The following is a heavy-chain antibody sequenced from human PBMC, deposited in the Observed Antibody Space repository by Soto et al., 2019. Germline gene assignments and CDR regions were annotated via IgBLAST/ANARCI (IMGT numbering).Heavy chain of an antibody. Sequence: QVQLVQSGAEVKKPGASVKVSCKASGYTFTSYDINWVRQATGQGLEWMGWMNPNSGNTGYAQKFQGRVTMTRNTSISTANMELSSLRSEDTAVYYCARGAGMYYDFWSGYYTDSTYYYYGMDVWGQGTTVTVSS. CDR2: MNPNSGNT. J-gene: IGHJ6*02. CDR3: ARGAGMYYDFWSGYYTDSTYYYYGMDV. CDR1: GYTFTSYD. V-gene: IGHV1-8*02. D-gene: IGHD3-3*01.